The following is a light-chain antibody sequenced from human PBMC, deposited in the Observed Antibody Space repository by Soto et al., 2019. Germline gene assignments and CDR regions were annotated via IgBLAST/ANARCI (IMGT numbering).Light chain of an antibody. Sequence: EIVLTQSPATLSVSPGERATLSCRASQSVSSNLAWYQQKPGQAPRLLIYGASTRATGIPARFSGSGPGTEFTLTISSLQSEDFAVYYCQQYNNWRTFGQGTKVDIK. CDR1: QSVSSN. CDR3: QQYNNWRT. CDR2: GAS. V-gene: IGKV3-15*01. J-gene: IGKJ1*01.